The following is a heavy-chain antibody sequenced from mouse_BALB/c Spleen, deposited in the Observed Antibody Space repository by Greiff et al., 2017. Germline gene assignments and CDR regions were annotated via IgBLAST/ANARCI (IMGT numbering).Heavy chain of an antibody. J-gene: IGHJ2*01. CDR1: GFTFSSYA. CDR2: ISSGGST. D-gene: IGHD1-1*01. V-gene: IGHV5-6-5*01. CDR3: ARGRSSYYFDY. Sequence: EVMLVESGGGLVKPGGSLKLSCAASGFTFSSYAMSWVRQTPEKRLEWVASISSGGSTYYPDSVKGRFTISRDNARNILYLQMSSLRSEDTAMYYCARGRSSYYFDYWGQGTTLTVSS.